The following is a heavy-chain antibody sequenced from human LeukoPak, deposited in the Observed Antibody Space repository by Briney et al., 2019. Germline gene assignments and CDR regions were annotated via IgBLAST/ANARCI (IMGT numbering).Heavy chain of an antibody. J-gene: IGHJ3*02. CDR3: ARQGSGRALDI. V-gene: IGHV4-59*08. CDR1: GGSISSYY. Sequence: SETLSLTCTVFGGSISSYYWNWIRQSPGKGVEWIAYMFYNVSTNYSPSLKSRVTISVDTSKNQFSLKLISVTAADTAVYFCARQGSGRALDIWGQGTMVTVSS. CDR2: MFYNVST.